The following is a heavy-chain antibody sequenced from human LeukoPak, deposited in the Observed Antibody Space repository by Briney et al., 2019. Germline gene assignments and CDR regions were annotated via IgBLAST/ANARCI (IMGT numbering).Heavy chain of an antibody. Sequence: GGSLRLSCAASGFTFSSYAMSWVRQAPGXGLEWVSAISDSGGSTYYADSVKGRFTISRDNSKNTLYLQMNSLRAEDTAVYYCAKGIAAAGLYYYYGMDVWGQGTTVTVSS. J-gene: IGHJ6*02. CDR2: ISDSGGST. V-gene: IGHV3-23*01. CDR1: GFTFSSYA. D-gene: IGHD6-13*01. CDR3: AKGIAAAGLYYYYGMDV.